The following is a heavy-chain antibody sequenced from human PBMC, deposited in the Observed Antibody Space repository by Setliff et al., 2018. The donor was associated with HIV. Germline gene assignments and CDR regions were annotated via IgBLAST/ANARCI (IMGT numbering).Heavy chain of an antibody. Sequence: SETLSLTCTVSGGSISSGGYYWSWIRQHPGKGLEWIGYISYSGSTYYNPSLKSRVTISVDSSKSQFSLNLSSVSVADTAVYYCATVVPAAHFDYWGQGTLVTVSS. J-gene: IGHJ4*02. V-gene: IGHV4-31*03. D-gene: IGHD2-2*01. CDR3: ATVVPAAHFDY. CDR1: GGSISSGGYY. CDR2: ISYSGST.